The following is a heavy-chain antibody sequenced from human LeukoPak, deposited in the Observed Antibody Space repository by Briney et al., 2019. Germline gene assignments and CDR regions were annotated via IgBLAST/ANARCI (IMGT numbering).Heavy chain of an antibody. CDR2: TSYSGST. CDR1: GGSINNSY. D-gene: IGHD1-26*01. J-gene: IGHJ6*02. Sequence: PSETLSLTCTVSGGSINNSYWSWVRQPPGKGLEWIGYTSYSGSTNYNPSLKSRVTMSIDTSTDQFSLSLISVAAADTSVYYCARTVSGDYYGMDVWGQGTTVTVSS. CDR3: ARTVSGDYYGMDV. V-gene: IGHV4-59*08.